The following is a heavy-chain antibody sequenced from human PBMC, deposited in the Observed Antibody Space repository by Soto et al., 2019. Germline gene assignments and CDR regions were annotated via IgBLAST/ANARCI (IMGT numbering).Heavy chain of an antibody. J-gene: IGHJ6*02. CDR1: GYTFTGYY. D-gene: IGHD6-19*01. CDR2: INPNSGGT. CDR3: ARAIGYSSYYYYGMDV. Sequence: QVQLVQSGAEVKKPGASVKVSCKASGYTFTGYYMHWVRQAPGQGLEWMGWINPNSGGTDDAQKFQGRVTMTRDTSISTASMEMSSLRSDDTAVYYCARAIGYSSYYYYGMDVWGQGTTVTVSS. V-gene: IGHV1-2*02.